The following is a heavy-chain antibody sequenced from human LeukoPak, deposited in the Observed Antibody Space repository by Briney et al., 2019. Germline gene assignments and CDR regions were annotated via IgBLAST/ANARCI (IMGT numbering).Heavy chain of an antibody. V-gene: IGHV4-59*01. CDR1: GGSISSYY. J-gene: IGHJ4*02. Sequence: PSETLSLTCTVSGGSISSYYWSWIRQPPGKGLGWIGYIYYSGSTNYNPSLKSRVTISVDTSKNQFSLKLSPVTAADTAVYYCARVEYGGNFDYWGQGTLVTVSS. CDR3: ARVEYGGNFDY. D-gene: IGHD4-23*01. CDR2: IYYSGST.